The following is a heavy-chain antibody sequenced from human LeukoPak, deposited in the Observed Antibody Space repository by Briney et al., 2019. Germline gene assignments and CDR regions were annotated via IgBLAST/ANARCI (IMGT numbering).Heavy chain of an antibody. D-gene: IGHD6-19*01. CDR3: ARRSGWYALRFDY. J-gene: IGHJ4*02. Sequence: SETLSLTCAVYGGSFSGYYWSWIRQPPGKGLEWMGQPNHSGSTNYNPFLKSRVPISVDTSKNQFSLKLSSVTAADTAVYYCARRSGWYALRFDYWGEGTLVTVSS. V-gene: IGHV4-34*01. CDR1: GGSFSGYY. CDR2: PNHSGST.